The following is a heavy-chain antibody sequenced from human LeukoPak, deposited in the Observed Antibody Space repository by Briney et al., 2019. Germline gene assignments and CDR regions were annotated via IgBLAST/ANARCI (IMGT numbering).Heavy chain of an antibody. V-gene: IGHV3-23*01. D-gene: IGHD3-3*01. CDR3: ARGLHDFWSSYNS. J-gene: IGHJ4*02. Sequence: GGSLRLSCAASGFTFSNYAMNWVRQAPGKGLEWVSAISGSGGNTYYRDSVKGRFTISRDNSKNTLYLQMNSLRAEDTAVHYCARGLHDFWSSYNSWGQGTLVTVSS. CDR2: ISGSGGNT. CDR1: GFTFSNYA.